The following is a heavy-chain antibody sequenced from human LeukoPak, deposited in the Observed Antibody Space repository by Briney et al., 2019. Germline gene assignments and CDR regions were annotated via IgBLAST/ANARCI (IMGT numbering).Heavy chain of an antibody. CDR1: GGTFSSYA. V-gene: IGHV1-69*05. CDR2: IIPIFGTA. J-gene: IGHJ4*02. D-gene: IGHD1-26*01. CDR3: ARSPLGGELPDY. Sequence: SVKVSCKASGGTFSSYAISWVRQAPGQGLEWMGGIIPIFGTANYAQKFQGRVTITTDESTSTAYMELSSLRPEDTAVYYCARSPLGGELPDYWGQGTLVTVSA.